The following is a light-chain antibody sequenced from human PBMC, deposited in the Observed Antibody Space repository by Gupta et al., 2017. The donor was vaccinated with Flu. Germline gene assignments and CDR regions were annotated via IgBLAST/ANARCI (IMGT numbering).Light chain of an antibody. J-gene: IGLJ1*01. V-gene: IGLV2-14*01. CDR2: EVS. CDR1: SSDVGGYNY. Sequence: QSALTQPASVSGSPGQSITISCTGTSSDVGGYNYVSWYQQSPGTAPKLMIYEVSKRPSGVSNRFSGSKSANTASLTISGLQAEDEADYYCSSSTTTSTYVFGTGTKVTVL. CDR3: SSSTTTSTYV.